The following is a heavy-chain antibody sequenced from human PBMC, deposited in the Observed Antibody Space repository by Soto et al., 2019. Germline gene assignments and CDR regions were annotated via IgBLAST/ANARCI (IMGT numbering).Heavy chain of an antibody. CDR3: ATTRRGGDYPLDY. Sequence: TLSLTCAVYGGSFSGYYWSWIRQPPGKELEWIGEINHSGSTNYNPSLKSRVTISVDTSKNQFSLKLSSVTAADTAVYYCATTRRGGDYPLDYWGQGTLVTVSS. J-gene: IGHJ4*02. D-gene: IGHD2-21*01. CDR1: GGSFSGYY. V-gene: IGHV4-34*01. CDR2: INHSGST.